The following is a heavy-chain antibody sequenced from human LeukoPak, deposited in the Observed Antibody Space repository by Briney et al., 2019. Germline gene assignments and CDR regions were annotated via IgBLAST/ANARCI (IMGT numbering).Heavy chain of an antibody. Sequence: SETLSLTCTVSGGSISSDSYYWAWIRQPPGKGLEWIASIYYSGSTYYNPSLKSRVTISVDTSRNQFSLKLSSVTAADTVVYYCASLAVAGLSEGYWGQGTLVIVSS. CDR2: IYYSGST. CDR3: ASLAVAGLSEGY. CDR1: GGSISSDSYY. D-gene: IGHD6-19*01. J-gene: IGHJ4*02. V-gene: IGHV4-39*01.